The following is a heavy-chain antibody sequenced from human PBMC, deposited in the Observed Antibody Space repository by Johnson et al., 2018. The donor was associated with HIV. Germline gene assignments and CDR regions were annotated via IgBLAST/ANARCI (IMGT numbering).Heavy chain of an antibody. D-gene: IGHD3-3*01. J-gene: IGHJ3*02. V-gene: IGHV3-23*04. CDR3: AQEGDYYPAKDAFDI. Sequence: VQLVESGGGLVQPGGSLRLSCAASGFTFSSYAMSWVRQAPGKGLEWVSAISGSGGSTYYADSVKGRFTIYRDNSKNTLYLQINSLRAEDTAIYYCAQEGDYYPAKDAFDIWGQGTMVTVSS. CDR2: ISGSGGST. CDR1: GFTFSSYA.